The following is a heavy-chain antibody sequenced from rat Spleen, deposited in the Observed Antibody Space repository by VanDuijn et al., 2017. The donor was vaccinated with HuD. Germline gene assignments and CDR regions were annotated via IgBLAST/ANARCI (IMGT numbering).Heavy chain of an antibody. CDR3: ARQEFGV. CDR2: IWTGGST. CDR1: GFSLTSYN. D-gene: IGHD4-3*01. V-gene: IGHV2-30*01. Sequence: QVQLKESGPGLVQPSQTLSLTCTVSGFSLTSYNVHWVRQPTGKGLEWMGIIWTGGSTDYNSALKSRLSISRDTSKSQVFLKMNSLQTEDTATYYCARQEFGVWGQGVMVTVSS. J-gene: IGHJ2*01.